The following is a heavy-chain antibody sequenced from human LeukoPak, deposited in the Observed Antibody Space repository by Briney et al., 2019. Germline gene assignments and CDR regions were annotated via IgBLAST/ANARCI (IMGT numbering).Heavy chain of an antibody. D-gene: IGHD2-15*01. CDR1: GGSFSGYY. J-gene: IGHJ4*02. V-gene: IGHV4-34*01. CDR3: ASPSGASTW. CDR2: INHSGST. Sequence: SETLSLTCAVYGGSFSGYYWSWIRQPPGKGLEWIGEINHSGSTNYNPSLKSRVTISVDKSKNQFSLTLSSVTAADTAVYYCASPSGASTWWGQGTLVTVSS.